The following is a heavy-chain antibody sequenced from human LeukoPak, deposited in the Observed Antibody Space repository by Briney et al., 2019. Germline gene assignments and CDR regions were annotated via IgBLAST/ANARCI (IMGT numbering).Heavy chain of an antibody. CDR3: ARIIPIIGYPLDY. D-gene: IGHD5-18*01. CDR2: IYYSGST. J-gene: IGHJ4*02. CDR1: GGSISSSSYY. Sequence: PAETLSLTCTVSGGSISSSSYYWGWIRQPPGKGLEWIGSIYYSGSTYYNPSLKRPATISVDTSKNQFSLKLSSVTAADTAVYYCARIIPIIGYPLDYWGQGTLVTDSS. V-gene: IGHV4-39*01.